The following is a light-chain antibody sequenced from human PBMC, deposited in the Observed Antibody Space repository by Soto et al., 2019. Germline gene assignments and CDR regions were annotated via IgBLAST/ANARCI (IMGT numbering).Light chain of an antibody. V-gene: IGLV1-44*01. CDR3: AAWDDTLKRYV. CDR1: NSNIASNT. J-gene: IGLJ1*01. Sequence: QSVLTQPPSASETPGQTVSISLSGSNSNIASNTVNWYQHLPGTAPKLLIYYNNQRPSGVPDRFSGSKSGTSASLAISGLQSEDESDYYCAAWDDTLKRYVFGTGTKVTVL. CDR2: YNN.